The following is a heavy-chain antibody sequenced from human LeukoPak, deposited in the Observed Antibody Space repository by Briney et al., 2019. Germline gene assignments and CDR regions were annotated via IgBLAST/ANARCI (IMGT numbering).Heavy chain of an antibody. Sequence: GGAPRLSCAASGFTFSSYAMHRGRQAPGKGLGWGAVISYDGSNKYYADSVKGRFTISRDNSKNTLYLQMNSLRAEDTAVYYCAKDTYSSGWYHRDNPHDYWGQGTLVTVSS. CDR1: GFTFSSYA. CDR3: AKDTYSSGWYHRDNPHDY. J-gene: IGHJ4*02. CDR2: ISYDGSNK. D-gene: IGHD6-19*01. V-gene: IGHV3-30-3*01.